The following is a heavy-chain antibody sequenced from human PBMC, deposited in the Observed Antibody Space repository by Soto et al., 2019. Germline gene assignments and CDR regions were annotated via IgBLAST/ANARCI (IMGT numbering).Heavy chain of an antibody. J-gene: IGHJ4*02. CDR1: GFTFSRSG. D-gene: IGHD3-22*01. Sequence: QVQLVESGGGVVQPGGSLRLSCAGSGFTFSRSGMHWVRQAPGKGLEWVAVISHDGSNEYYADSVKGRFTISRDNYKNTLYLQMNNLRAEATAVYFCAIHGAGITMIPLTYWGQGTLVTVSS. CDR3: AIHGAGITMIPLTY. V-gene: IGHV3-30*03. CDR2: ISHDGSNE.